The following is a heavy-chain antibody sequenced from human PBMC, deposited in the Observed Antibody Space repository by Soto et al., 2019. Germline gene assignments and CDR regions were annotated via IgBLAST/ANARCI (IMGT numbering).Heavy chain of an antibody. D-gene: IGHD6-19*01. V-gene: IGHV3-11*01. CDR2: ISSSGSTI. Sequence: QVQLVESGGGLVKPEGSLRLSCAASGFTFSDYYMRWIRQAPGKGLEWVSYISSSGSTIYYADSVKGRFTISRDNAKNSLYLQMNSLSAEDTAVYYCARAVAGTSAYYYHCYYMDVWGKGTTVTVSS. J-gene: IGHJ6*03. CDR3: ARAVAGTSAYYYHCYYMDV. CDR1: GFTFSDYY.